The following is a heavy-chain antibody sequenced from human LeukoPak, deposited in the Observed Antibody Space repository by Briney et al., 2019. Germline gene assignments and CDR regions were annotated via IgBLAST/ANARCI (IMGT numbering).Heavy chain of an antibody. D-gene: IGHD6-13*01. J-gene: IGHJ4*02. Sequence: GGSLRLSCAASGFTFSSNWMSWVRQAPGKGLEWVANIKQDGSEKYYVDSVKGRFTISRDNAKNSLYLQMNSLRAEDTAVYYCARGSSSWYHSVNDYWGQGTLVTVSS. V-gene: IGHV3-7*04. CDR3: ARGSSSWYHSVNDY. CDR2: IKQDGSEK. CDR1: GFTFSSNW.